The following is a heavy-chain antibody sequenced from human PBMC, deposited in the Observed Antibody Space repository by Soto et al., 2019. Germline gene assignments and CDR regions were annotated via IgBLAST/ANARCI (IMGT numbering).Heavy chain of an antibody. CDR1: GGSFSGYY. J-gene: IGHJ5*02. CDR2: INHSGST. Sequence: SETLSLTCAFYGGSFSGYYWSWIRQPPGKGLEWIGEINHSGSTNYNPSLKSRVTISVDTSKNQFSLKLSSVTAADTAVYYCAREGVEQQLSNWFDPWGQGTLVTVSS. V-gene: IGHV4-34*01. CDR3: AREGVEQQLSNWFDP. D-gene: IGHD6-13*01.